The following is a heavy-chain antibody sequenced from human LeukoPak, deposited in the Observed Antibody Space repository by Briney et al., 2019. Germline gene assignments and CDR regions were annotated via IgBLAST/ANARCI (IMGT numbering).Heavy chain of an antibody. Sequence: GGSLRLSCAASGFTFSSYSMNWVRQAPGKGLEWVSSVSSSSSYIYYADSVKGRFTISRDNAKNSLYLQMNSLRAEDTAVYYCASPGGATMVRGIDYWGQGTLVTVSS. V-gene: IGHV3-21*01. CDR2: VSSSSSYI. CDR1: GFTFSSYS. CDR3: ASPGGATMVRGIDY. D-gene: IGHD3-10*01. J-gene: IGHJ4*02.